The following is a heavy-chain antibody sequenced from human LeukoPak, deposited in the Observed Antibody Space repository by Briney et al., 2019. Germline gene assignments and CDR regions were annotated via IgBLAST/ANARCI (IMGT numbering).Heavy chain of an antibody. D-gene: IGHD3-10*02. Sequence: GGSLRLSCAASGFTFSNYWMTWVRQAPGKGLEWVANIKHDGSEDYYLDSVKGRLTISRDNAKSSMWLQMNSLRAEDTAVYHCAELGITMIGGVWGKGTTVTISS. CDR3: AELGITMIGGV. CDR1: GFTFSNYW. J-gene: IGHJ6*04. V-gene: IGHV3-7*01. CDR2: IKHDGSED.